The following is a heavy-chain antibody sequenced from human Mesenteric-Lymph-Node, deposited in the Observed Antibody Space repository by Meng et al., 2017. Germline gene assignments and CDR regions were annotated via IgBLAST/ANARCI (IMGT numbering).Heavy chain of an antibody. J-gene: IGHJ6*02. D-gene: IGHD3/OR15-3a*01. CDR2: INPGGGSP. CDR3: ARDISYDRRTNYYFPRYAMDV. CDR1: GYTFTTYY. Sequence: ASVKVSCKPFGYTFTTYYIHWVRQAPGQGLEWMGVINPGGGSPSYAQKFQGRVTVTSDASTGTVYLDLTSLQSEDTAVYFCARDISYDRRTNYYFPRYAMDVWGQGTTVTVSS. V-gene: IGHV1-46*01.